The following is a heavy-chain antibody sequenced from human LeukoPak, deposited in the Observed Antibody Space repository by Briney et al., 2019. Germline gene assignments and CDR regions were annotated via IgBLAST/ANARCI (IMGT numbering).Heavy chain of an antibody. J-gene: IGHJ6*02. CDR1: GGSISSYY. CDR2: IYYSGST. Sequence: PSETLSLTCTVSGGSISSYYWSWIRQPPGKGLEWIGYIYYSGSTNYNPSLKSRVTISVDTSKNQFSLKLSSVTAADTAVYYCARIGGIAAYYYGMDVWGQGTTVTVSS. CDR3: ARIGGIAAYYYGMDV. D-gene: IGHD6-13*01. V-gene: IGHV4-59*08.